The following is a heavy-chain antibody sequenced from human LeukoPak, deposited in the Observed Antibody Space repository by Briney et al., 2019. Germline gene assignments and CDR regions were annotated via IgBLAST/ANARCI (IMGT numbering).Heavy chain of an antibody. J-gene: IGHJ4*02. Sequence: ASVKVSCKASGGTFSSYAISWVRQAPGQGLEWMGGIIPIFGTANYAQKFQGRVTITADESTSIAYMELSSLRSEDTAVYYCASYRGYSSSYFDYWGQGTLVTVSS. CDR3: ASYRGYSSSYFDY. V-gene: IGHV1-69*13. CDR2: IIPIFGTA. CDR1: GGTFSSYA. D-gene: IGHD6-13*01.